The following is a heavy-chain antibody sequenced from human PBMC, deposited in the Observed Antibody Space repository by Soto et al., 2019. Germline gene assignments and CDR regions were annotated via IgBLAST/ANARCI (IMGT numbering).Heavy chain of an antibody. V-gene: IGHV1-69*02. Sequence: QVQLGQSGAEVKTPGSSVKVSCKASGGTFSSYTISWVRQAPGHGLEWMGMIIPILGIANYAKKSQGRVTIPADKSTNTAYMELSSLRSEATAVYYCASLMSSGYYYGMDVWGPATTVTVSS. D-gene: IGHD3-10*01. J-gene: IGHJ6*02. CDR1: GGTFSSYT. CDR2: IIPILGIA. CDR3: ASLMSSGYYYGMDV.